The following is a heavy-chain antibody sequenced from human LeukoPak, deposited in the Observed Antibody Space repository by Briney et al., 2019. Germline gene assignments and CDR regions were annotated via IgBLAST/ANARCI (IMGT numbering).Heavy chain of an antibody. V-gene: IGHV3-30*18. Sequence: PGGSLRLSCAASGFTFSSYGMHWVRQAPGKGLEWVAVISYDGSNKYYADSVKGRFTISRDNSKNTLYLQMNSLRAEDTAVYYCAKDPYYDSSGFDYWGQGTLVTVSS. CDR1: GFTFSSYG. D-gene: IGHD3-22*01. CDR3: AKDPYYDSSGFDY. CDR2: ISYDGSNK. J-gene: IGHJ4*02.